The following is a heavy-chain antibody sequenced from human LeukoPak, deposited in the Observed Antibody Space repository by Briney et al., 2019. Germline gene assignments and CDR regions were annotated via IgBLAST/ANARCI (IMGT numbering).Heavy chain of an antibody. CDR2: ISSSSSYI. J-gene: IGHJ4*02. D-gene: IGHD1-1*01. CDR3: AKWSHRATGTTSNFDY. CDR1: GFTFSSYS. Sequence: GSPRLSCAASGFTFSSYSMNWVRQAPGKGLEWVSSISSSSSYIYYADSVKGRFTISRDNAKNSLYLQMNSLRAEDTAVYYCAKWSHRATGTTSNFDYWGQGTLVTVSS. V-gene: IGHV3-21*04.